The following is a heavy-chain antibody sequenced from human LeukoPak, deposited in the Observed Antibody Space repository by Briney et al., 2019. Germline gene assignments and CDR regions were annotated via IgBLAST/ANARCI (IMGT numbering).Heavy chain of an antibody. D-gene: IGHD2-2*01. Sequence: GGSLRLSCAASGLSFSSHGMSWVRQAPVKGLEWVSGIIGGAGGTYYADSVKGRFTISRDNAKNTLYLQMNSRRAEDTAVYYCAHGSMYQLDYWGQGTLVTVSS. V-gene: IGHV3-23*01. J-gene: IGHJ4*02. CDR2: IIGGAGGT. CDR1: GLSFSSHG. CDR3: AHGSMYQLDY.